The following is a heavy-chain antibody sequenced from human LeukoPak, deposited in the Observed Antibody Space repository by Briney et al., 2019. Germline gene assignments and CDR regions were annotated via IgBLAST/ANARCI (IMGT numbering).Heavy chain of an antibody. V-gene: IGHV2-70*04. CDR1: GFSLSTSGMR. D-gene: IGHD3-10*01. CDR3: ARSVRGQNDY. CDR2: IDWDDDK. Sequence: SGPTLGNPTQTPTLTCTFSGFSLSTSGMRVSWRRQPPGTPLEWLARIDWDDDKLYSTSLKTRLTIPKDTSKNQVVLTMTNMDPVDTATYYCARSVRGQNDYWGQGTLVTVSS. J-gene: IGHJ4*02.